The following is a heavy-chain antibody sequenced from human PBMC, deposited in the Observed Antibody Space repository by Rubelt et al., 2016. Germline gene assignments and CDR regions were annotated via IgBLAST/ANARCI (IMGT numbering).Heavy chain of an antibody. D-gene: IGHD4-17*01. CDR3: TRLFTVTAFDY. V-gene: IGHV3-49*02. Sequence: GRFSISRDDSKSIAYLQMNSLKTDDTAVYYCTRLFTVTAFDYWGQGTLVTVSS. J-gene: IGHJ4*02.